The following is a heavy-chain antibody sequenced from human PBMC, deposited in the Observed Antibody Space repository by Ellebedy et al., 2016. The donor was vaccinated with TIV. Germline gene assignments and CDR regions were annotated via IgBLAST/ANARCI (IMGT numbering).Heavy chain of an antibody. CDR2: IYPGDSDT. CDR1: GYSFTSYW. V-gene: IGHV5-51*01. Sequence: PGGSLRLSCKGSGYSFTSYWIGWVTQMHGKGLEWMGIIYPGDSDTRYSPSFQGQVTISADKSISTAYLQWSSLKASDTAMYYCARAICSSTSCKPYYYYYYMDVWGKGTTVTVSS. J-gene: IGHJ6*03. CDR3: ARAICSSTSCKPYYYYYYMDV. D-gene: IGHD2-2*01.